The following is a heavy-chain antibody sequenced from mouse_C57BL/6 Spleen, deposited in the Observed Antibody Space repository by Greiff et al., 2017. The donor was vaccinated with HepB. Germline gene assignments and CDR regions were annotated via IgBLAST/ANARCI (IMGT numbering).Heavy chain of an antibody. CDR2: IYPGDGDT. CDR1: GYAFSSYW. Sequence: QVQLQQSGAELVKPGASVKISCKASGYAFSSYWMNWVKQRPGKGLEWIGQIYPGDGDTNYNGKFKGKATLTADKSSSTAYMQLSSLTSEDSAVYFCARWVLLRNWYFDVWGTGTTVTVSS. J-gene: IGHJ1*03. D-gene: IGHD1-1*01. V-gene: IGHV1-80*01. CDR3: ARWVLLRNWYFDV.